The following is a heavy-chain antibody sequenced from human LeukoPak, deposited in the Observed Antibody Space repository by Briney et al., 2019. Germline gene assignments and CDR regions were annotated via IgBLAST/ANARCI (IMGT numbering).Heavy chain of an antibody. CDR2: ISYDGSNK. CDR3: AKEYYDYVWGSYRYSGAFDI. Sequence: PGGSLRLSCAASGFTFSSYGMHWVRQAPGKGLDWVAVISYDGSNKYYADSVKGRFTISRDNSKNTLYVQMNSLRAEDTAMYYCAKEYYDYVWGSYRYSGAFDIWGQETMVTVSS. J-gene: IGHJ3*02. D-gene: IGHD3-16*02. V-gene: IGHV3-30*18. CDR1: GFTFSSYG.